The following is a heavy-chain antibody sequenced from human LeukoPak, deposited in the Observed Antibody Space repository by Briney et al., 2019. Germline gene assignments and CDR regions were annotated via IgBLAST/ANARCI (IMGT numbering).Heavy chain of an antibody. J-gene: IGHJ3*02. V-gene: IGHV3-21*01. CDR2: ISSSSSYI. CDR3: ASEQRGGAFDI. Sequence: GGSLRLSCAASGFTFSSYSMNWVRQAPGKWLEWVSSISSSSSYIYYADSVKGRFTISRDNAKNSLYLQMNSLRAEDTAVYYCASEQRGGAFDIWGQGTMVTVSS. D-gene: IGHD3-16*01. CDR1: GFTFSSYS.